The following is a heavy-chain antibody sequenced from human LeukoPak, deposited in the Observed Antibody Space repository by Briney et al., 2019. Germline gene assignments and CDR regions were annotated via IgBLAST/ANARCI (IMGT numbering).Heavy chain of an antibody. V-gene: IGHV1-8*01. D-gene: IGHD2/OR15-2a*01. Sequence: GASVKVSGKASGYTFTSYGINWVRQATGQGLEWMAWMNPYSGNTDTALKFLGRVTITRNTSINTAYMELSSLTSEDTAVYYCARGSTSNYFDPWGQGTLVTVSS. CDR1: GYTFTSYG. CDR3: ARGSTSNYFDP. CDR2: MNPYSGNT. J-gene: IGHJ5*02.